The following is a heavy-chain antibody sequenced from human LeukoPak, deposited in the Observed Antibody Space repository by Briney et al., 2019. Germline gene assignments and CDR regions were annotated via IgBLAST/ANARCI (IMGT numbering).Heavy chain of an antibody. J-gene: IGHJ4*02. V-gene: IGHV3-13*01. CDR1: GFTFSSYD. D-gene: IGHD2-15*01. CDR2: IGTAGDT. CDR3: ARGRSRGVVRYYFDY. Sequence: GGSLRLSCAASGFTFSSYDMHWVRQATGKGLEWVSAIGTAGDTYYPGSVKGRFTISRENAKNSLHLQMNSLRAGDTAVYYCARGRSRGVVRYYFDYWGQGTLVTVSS.